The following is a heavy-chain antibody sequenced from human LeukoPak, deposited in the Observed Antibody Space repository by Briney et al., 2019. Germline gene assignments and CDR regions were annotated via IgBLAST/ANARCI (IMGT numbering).Heavy chain of an antibody. V-gene: IGHV4-38-2*02. CDR2: IYLTGST. D-gene: IGHD2-2*01. Sequence: PSETLSLTCTVSGYSISNGYYWVWIRQPPGKGLEWIGSIYLTGSTYYNPSLKSRVTISMDTSNNQLSLNLSSVNAADTAVYYCARQRCSSTSCPHRNVFDIWGQGTMVTVSP. J-gene: IGHJ3*02. CDR3: ARQRCSSTSCPHRNVFDI. CDR1: GYSISNGYY.